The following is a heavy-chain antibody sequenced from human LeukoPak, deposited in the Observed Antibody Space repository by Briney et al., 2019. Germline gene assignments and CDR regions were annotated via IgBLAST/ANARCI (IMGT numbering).Heavy chain of an antibody. CDR1: GFTFSSYA. CDR2: ISGSGGST. V-gene: IGHV3-23*01. J-gene: IGHJ4*02. D-gene: IGHD6-19*01. CDR3: AKASHSSGWHYFDC. Sequence: GGSLRLSCAASGFTFSSYAMSWVRQAPGKGLEGVSSISGSGGSTYYADSVKGRFTISRDNSKNTLFLHMNSLRAEDTAVYYCAKASHSSGWHYFDCWGQGTLVTVSS.